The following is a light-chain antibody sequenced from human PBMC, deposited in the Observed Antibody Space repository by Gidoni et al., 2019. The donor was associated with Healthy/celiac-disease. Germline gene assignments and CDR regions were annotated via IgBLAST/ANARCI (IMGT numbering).Light chain of an antibody. CDR1: QSVTNNY. J-gene: IGKJ2*01. CDR3: QQSGSAPYT. Sequence: EIVFTQSPGTLSLSPGEKATLSCRASQSVTNNYLAWYQQKPGQAPRLVIYDASNRATGIPHRFSGSGSGPDFTLTISRLEPEDFAVYYCQQSGSAPYTFGQGSKLEIK. CDR2: DAS. V-gene: IGKV3-20*01.